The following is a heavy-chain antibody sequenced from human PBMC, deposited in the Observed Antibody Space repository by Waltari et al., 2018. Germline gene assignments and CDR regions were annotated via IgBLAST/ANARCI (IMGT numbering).Heavy chain of an antibody. CDR1: GGSISSSNW. Sequence: QVHLQESGPGLVKPSGTLSLTCAVSGGSISSSNWWSWVRQPPEKGLEWIGEIYHSGRTNYNPALKSRVNISMEKSKNQVSLKLDFGNAADTAVYYCARQFVEADGALFDNGGEGTVVTVFS. J-gene: IGHJ4*02. CDR3: ARQFVEADGALFDN. V-gene: IGHV4-4*02. D-gene: IGHD2-15*01. CDR2: IYHSGRT.